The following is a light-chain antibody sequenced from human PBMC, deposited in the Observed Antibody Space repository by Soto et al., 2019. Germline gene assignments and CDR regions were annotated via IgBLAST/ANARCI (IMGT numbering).Light chain of an antibody. J-gene: IGLJ1*01. CDR3: CSYAGGSHV. V-gene: IGLV2-23*01. CDR2: EGS. CDR1: SSDVGSNNL. Sequence: QSALTQPASVSDSPGQSITISCTGTSSDVGSNNLVSWYQQHPGKAPKLMIYEGSQRPSGVSDRFSGSKSGDTASLTISGLQTEDEADYYCCSYAGGSHVLGTGTKLTVL.